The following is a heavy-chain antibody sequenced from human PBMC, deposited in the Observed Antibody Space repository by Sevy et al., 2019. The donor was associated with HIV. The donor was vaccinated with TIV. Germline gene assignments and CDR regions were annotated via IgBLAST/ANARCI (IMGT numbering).Heavy chain of an antibody. CDR1: GLTFSNAW. V-gene: IGHV3-15*01. J-gene: IGHJ4*02. CDR3: TTTRGMTTVPDY. D-gene: IGHD4-17*01. CDR2: IKSKTDGGTT. Sequence: GGSLRLSCAASGLTFSNAWMSWVRQAPGKGLEWVGRIKSKTDGGTTDYAAPVKGRFTISRDDSKNTLYLQMNSLKTEDTAVYYCTTTRGMTTVPDYWGQGTLVTVSS.